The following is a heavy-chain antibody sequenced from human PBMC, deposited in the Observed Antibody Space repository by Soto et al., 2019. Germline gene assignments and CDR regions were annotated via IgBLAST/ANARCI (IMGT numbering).Heavy chain of an antibody. Sequence: SETLSLTCTVSGGSISSSSYYWGWIRQPPGKGLEWIGSIYYSGSTYYNPSLKSRVTISVDTSKNQFSLKLSSVTAADTAVYYCARHQIVATILKPWGQGTLVTVSS. CDR3: ARHQIVATILKP. CDR2: IYYSGST. CDR1: GGSISSSSYY. J-gene: IGHJ5*02. V-gene: IGHV4-39*01. D-gene: IGHD5-12*01.